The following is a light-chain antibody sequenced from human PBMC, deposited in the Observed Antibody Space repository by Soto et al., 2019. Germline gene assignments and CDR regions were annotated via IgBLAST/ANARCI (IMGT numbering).Light chain of an antibody. CDR3: QQYNNSPPTWT. CDR2: GAS. CDR1: QSVSSN. Sequence: EIVMTQSPATLSVSPGERATLSCRASQSVSSNLAWYQQNPGQAPRLLIYGASTRATGIPARFSGSGAGTEFTLIISSLQSEDFAVYYCQQYNNSPPTWTFGQGIKVEIK. J-gene: IGKJ1*01. V-gene: IGKV3-15*01.